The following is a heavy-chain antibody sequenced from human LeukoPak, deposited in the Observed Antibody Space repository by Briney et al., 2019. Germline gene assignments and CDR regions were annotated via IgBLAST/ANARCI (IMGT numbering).Heavy chain of an antibody. Sequence: GGSLRLSCAASGFVVTANYLAWAGQAPGKGLEWVSTISNGGDPFYGDSVKGRSTISRDESTNTFSLQLDSLRVEDMGVYYCALLSGGTFDYWGQGTQVTVAS. CDR1: GFVVTANY. J-gene: IGHJ4*02. V-gene: IGHV3-53*01. D-gene: IGHD2/OR15-2a*01. CDR2: ISNGGDP. CDR3: ALLSGGTFDY.